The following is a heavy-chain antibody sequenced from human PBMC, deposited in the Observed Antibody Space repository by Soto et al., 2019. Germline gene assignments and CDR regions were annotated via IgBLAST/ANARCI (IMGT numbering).Heavy chain of an antibody. Sequence: QVQLVESGGGVVQPGRSLRLSCAASGFTFSSYGMHWVHQAPGKGLEWVAVIWYDGSNKYYADSVKGRFTISRDNSKNTLYLQMNSLRAEDTAVYYCARGRIAAAGSYYYYYYGMDVWGQGTTVTVSS. CDR2: IWYDGSNK. V-gene: IGHV3-33*01. D-gene: IGHD6-13*01. CDR1: GFTFSSYG. J-gene: IGHJ6*02. CDR3: ARGRIAAAGSYYYYYYGMDV.